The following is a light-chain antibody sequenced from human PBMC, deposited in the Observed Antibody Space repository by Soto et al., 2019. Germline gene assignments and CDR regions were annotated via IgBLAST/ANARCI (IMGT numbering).Light chain of an antibody. CDR2: TTS. Sequence: IVMTQSPATVSVSAGERATLSCRASRTISTNLGWYQQKPGQAPRLLISTTSTRDTGVPARFSGSGSGTEFTLTITSLQSEDIAVYYCQPYADWPLTFGGGTKVDIK. CDR3: QPYADWPLT. CDR1: RTISTN. V-gene: IGKV3-15*01. J-gene: IGKJ4*01.